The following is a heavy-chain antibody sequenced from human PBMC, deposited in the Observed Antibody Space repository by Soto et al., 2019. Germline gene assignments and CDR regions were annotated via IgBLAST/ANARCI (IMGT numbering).Heavy chain of an antibody. D-gene: IGHD5-12*01. Sequence: SVKVSCKASGGTFSSYAISWVRQAPGQGLEWMGGIIPIFGTANYAQKFQGRVTITADESTSTAYMELSSLRSEDTAVYYCASRQFEMARALRGYFDYWGQGTLVTVSS. CDR1: GGTFSSYA. V-gene: IGHV1-69*13. CDR2: IIPIFGTA. CDR3: ASRQFEMARALRGYFDY. J-gene: IGHJ4*02.